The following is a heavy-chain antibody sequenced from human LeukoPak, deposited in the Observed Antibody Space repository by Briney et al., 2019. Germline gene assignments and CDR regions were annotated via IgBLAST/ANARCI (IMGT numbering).Heavy chain of an antibody. Sequence: GASVKVSCKASGYTFTGYYMHWVRQAPGQGLEWMGWINPNNGGTNYAQKFQGRVTMTRDTSISTAYMELSRLRSDDTAVYYCARDLFQWLGKYYYYYYMDVWGKGTTVTVSS. CDR2: INPNNGGT. V-gene: IGHV1-2*02. CDR1: GYTFTGYY. J-gene: IGHJ6*03. CDR3: ARDLFQWLGKYYYYYYMDV. D-gene: IGHD6-19*01.